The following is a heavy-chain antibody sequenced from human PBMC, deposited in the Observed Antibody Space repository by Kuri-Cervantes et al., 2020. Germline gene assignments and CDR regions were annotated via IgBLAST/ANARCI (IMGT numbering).Heavy chain of an antibody. CDR1: GFTFSSYG. CDR2: IWYDGSNT. D-gene: IGHD3-10*01. CDR3: AKDPRGSGSGSYFDC. Sequence: GGSLRLSCAASGFTFSSYGMHWVRQAPGKGLVWVAVIWYDGSNTYYADSVKGRFIISRDNSKNTLYLQMNSLRAEDTAVYYCAKDPRGSGSGSYFDCWGQGTLVTVSS. J-gene: IGHJ4*02. V-gene: IGHV3-30*02.